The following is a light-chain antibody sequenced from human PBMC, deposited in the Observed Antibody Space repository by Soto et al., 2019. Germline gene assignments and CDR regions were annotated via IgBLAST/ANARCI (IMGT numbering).Light chain of an antibody. CDR2: GNT. J-gene: IGLJ3*02. CDR1: SSNIGAGYD. CDR3: QSFYSRLSNSSV. V-gene: IGLV1-40*01. Sequence: QSVLTQPPSVSGAPGQRVTISCTGISSNIGAGYDVHWYQHLPGTAPKVLIYGNTNRPSGVPDRCSGYKSGTSASLAITGLQAEDEADYSCQSFYSRLSNSSVFGGGTKVTVL.